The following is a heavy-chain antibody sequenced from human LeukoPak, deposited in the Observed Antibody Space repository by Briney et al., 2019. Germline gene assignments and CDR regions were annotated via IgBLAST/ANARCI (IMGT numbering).Heavy chain of an antibody. Sequence: GGSLRLSCAASGFTFSSYSMNWVRQAPGKGLEWVSYISSSSSTIYYADSVKGRFTISRDNAKNSLYLQMNSLRAEDTAVYYCASITGETDYWGQGTLVTVSS. CDR1: GFTFSSYS. J-gene: IGHJ4*02. V-gene: IGHV3-48*04. CDR2: ISSSSSTI. CDR3: ASITGETDY. D-gene: IGHD7-27*01.